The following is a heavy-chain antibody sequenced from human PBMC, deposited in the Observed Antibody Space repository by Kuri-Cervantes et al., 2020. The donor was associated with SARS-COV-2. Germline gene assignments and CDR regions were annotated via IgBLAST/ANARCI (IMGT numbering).Heavy chain of an antibody. V-gene: IGHV1-2*02. CDR1: ETTFPNYD. CDR3: AMWARPKGTFDI. CDR2: INPNSGGT. Sequence: ASVKVSCKTPETTFPNYDINWVRQATGQGLEWMGWINPNSGGTNYAQKFQGRVTMTRDTSISTAYMELSRLRSDDTAVYYCAMWARPKGTFDIWGQGTMVTVSS. J-gene: IGHJ3*02. D-gene: IGHD1-26*01.